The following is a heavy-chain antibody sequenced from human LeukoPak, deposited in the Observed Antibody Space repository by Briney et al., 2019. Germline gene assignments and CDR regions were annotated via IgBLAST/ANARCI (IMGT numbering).Heavy chain of an antibody. J-gene: IGHJ3*02. V-gene: IGHV1-2*02. CDR3: ARGPSITIFGVVIIKGAFDI. CDR1: GGTFSSYA. CDR2: IIPNSGGT. Sequence: ASVKVSCKASGGTFSSYAISWVRQAPGQGLEWMGGIIPNSGGTNYAQKFQGRVTMTRDTSISTAYMELSRLRSDDTAVYYCARGPSITIFGVVIIKGAFDIWGQGTMVTVSS. D-gene: IGHD3-3*01.